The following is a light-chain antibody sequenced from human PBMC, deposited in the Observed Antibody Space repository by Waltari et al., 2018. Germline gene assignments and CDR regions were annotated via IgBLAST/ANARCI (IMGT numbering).Light chain of an antibody. CDR3: HLYGSART. Sequence: NVLTQSPGTLSLSPGERATLSCRASQSVSNNYLAWFQQQPGQAPRLLIYGAYSRATGIPDRFSGSGSGTDFTLTISRLEPEDSAVYFCHLYGSARTFGGGTKVEIK. V-gene: IGKV3-20*01. CDR2: GAY. CDR1: QSVSNNY. J-gene: IGKJ4*01.